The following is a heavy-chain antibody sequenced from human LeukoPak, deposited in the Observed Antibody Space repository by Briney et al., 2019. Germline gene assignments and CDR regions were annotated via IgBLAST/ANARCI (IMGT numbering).Heavy chain of an antibody. V-gene: IGHV3-30*18. CDR1: GFTFSSYG. D-gene: IGHD6-19*01. CDR2: ISYDGSNK. Sequence: GGSLRLSCAASGFTFSSYGMHWVRQAPGKGLEWVAVISYDGSNKYYADSVKGRFTISRDNSKNTLYLQMNSLRAEDTAVYYCAKAIYSSGWYGISGGVDYWGQGTLVTVSS. CDR3: AKAIYSSGWYGISGGVDY. J-gene: IGHJ4*02.